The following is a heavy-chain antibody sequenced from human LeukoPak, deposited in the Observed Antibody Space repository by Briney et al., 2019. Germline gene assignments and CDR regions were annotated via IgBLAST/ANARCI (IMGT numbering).Heavy chain of an antibody. CDR1: GYTFTTYW. V-gene: IGHV5-51*01. CDR3: ARLGGDTYYFGSASYPNWYFDL. Sequence: GESLKISCQASGYTFTTYWIGWVRQMPGEGLECMVIIYPDDSDTTYSPSFQGQVTISADKSFSTAYLQWSSLKASDTAIYYCARLGGDTYYFGSASYPNWYFDLWGRGTLVTVSS. CDR2: IYPDDSDT. J-gene: IGHJ2*01. D-gene: IGHD3-10*01.